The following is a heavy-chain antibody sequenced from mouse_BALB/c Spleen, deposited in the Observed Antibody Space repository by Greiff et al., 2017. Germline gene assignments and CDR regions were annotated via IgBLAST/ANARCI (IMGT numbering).Heavy chain of an antibody. D-gene: IGHD2-4*01. Sequence: ESGPGLVKPSQSLSLTCTVTGYSITSDYAWNWIRQFPGNKLEWMGYISYSGSTSYNPSLKSRISITRDTSKNQFFLQLNSVTTEDTATYYCARSDYDYDAYWGQGTLVTVSA. V-gene: IGHV3-2*02. CDR2: ISYSGST. CDR1: GYSITSDYA. CDR3: ARSDYDYDAY. J-gene: IGHJ3*01.